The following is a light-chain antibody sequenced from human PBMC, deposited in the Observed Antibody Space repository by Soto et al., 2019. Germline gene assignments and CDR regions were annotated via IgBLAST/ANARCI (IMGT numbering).Light chain of an antibody. CDR2: TLS. CDR1: QSLLDSNDGNTY. CDR3: LQRTQSPYT. V-gene: IGKV2-40*01. J-gene: IGKJ2*01. Sequence: DIVLTQTPLFLPVTPGEPASISCRSSQSLLDSNDGNTYLDWYLQKPGQSPQILIYTLSSRASGVPDRFSGSGSGTDFTLKISRVEAEDVGVYFCLQRTQSPYTFGQGTKL.